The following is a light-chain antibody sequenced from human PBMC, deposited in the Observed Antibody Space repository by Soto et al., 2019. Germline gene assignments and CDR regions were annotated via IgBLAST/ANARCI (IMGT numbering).Light chain of an antibody. CDR3: QVWASTAEFFV. CDR2: DAT. V-gene: IGLV3-21*02. Sequence: SYELTQPPSVSVAPGQTARITCGGAKLGSKIVHWYKQRPGQAPVAVVFDATDRPSGIPDRFSASRSGDTATLTISRVDAGDEADYFCQVWASTAEFFVFGSGTKLTVL. CDR1: KLGSKI. J-gene: IGLJ1*01.